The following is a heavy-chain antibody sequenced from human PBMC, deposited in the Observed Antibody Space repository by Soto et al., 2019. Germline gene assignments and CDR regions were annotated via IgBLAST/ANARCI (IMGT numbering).Heavy chain of an antibody. CDR3: VRWMVPWPKSGFHY. CDR1: GGSISSGGYS. CDR2: IYHSGST. V-gene: IGHV4-30-2*01. J-gene: IGHJ4*02. Sequence: SETLSLTCAVSGGSISSGGYSWSWIRQPPGKGLEWIGYIYHSGSTYYNPSLKSRVTISVDRSKNQFSLKLSSVTAADTAVYYCVRWMVPWPKSGFHYCGQRTLLTV. D-gene: IGHD3-10*01.